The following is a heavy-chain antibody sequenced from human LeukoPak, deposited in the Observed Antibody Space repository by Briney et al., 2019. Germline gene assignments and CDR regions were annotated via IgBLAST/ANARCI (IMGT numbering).Heavy chain of an antibody. J-gene: IGHJ5*02. CDR3: ARDTGATFDWFDP. D-gene: IGHD1-26*01. V-gene: IGHV1-46*01. CDR1: GYTFTSYY. Sequence: ASVKVSCKASGYTFTSYYMHWVRQAPGQGLEWMGIINPSGGSTSYAQKFQGRFTITRDMSTSTAYMELSSLRSEDTAVYYCARDTGATFDWFDPWGQGTLVTVSS. CDR2: INPSGGST.